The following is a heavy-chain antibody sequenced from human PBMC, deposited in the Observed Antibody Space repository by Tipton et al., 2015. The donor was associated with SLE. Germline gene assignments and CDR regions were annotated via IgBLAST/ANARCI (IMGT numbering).Heavy chain of an antibody. CDR1: GGSISSGGYS. V-gene: IGHV4-39*07. CDR2: IYYSGST. CDR3: ARDCMVRGVRAFDI. J-gene: IGHJ3*02. D-gene: IGHD3-10*01. Sequence: LSLTCAVSGGSISSGGYSWGWIRQPPGKGLEWIGSIYYSGSTYYNPSLKSRVTISVDTSKNQFSLKLSSVTAADTAVYYCARDCMVRGVRAFDIWGQGTMVTVSS.